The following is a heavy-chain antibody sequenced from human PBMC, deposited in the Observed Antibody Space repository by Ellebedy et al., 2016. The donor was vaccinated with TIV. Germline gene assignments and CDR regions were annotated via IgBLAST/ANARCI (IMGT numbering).Heavy chain of an antibody. CDR2: ISGSGGNT. CDR1: GLTFSSHA. V-gene: IGHV3-23*01. D-gene: IGHD2-15*01. J-gene: IGHJ3*02. CDR3: ARLIGGTCQCAFDI. Sequence: PGGSLRLSCAASGLTFSSHAMSWVRQAPGKGLEWVSSISGSGGNTYYADSVKGRFTISRDNSKDTLYLQVNSLRAEDTAVYYCARLIGGTCQCAFDIWGQGTMVTVSS.